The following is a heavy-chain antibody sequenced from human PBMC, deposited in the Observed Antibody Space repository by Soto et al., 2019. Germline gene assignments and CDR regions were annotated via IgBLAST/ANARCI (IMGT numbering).Heavy chain of an antibody. Sequence: GPLRLSCAASGFTFSSYEMNWVRQAPGKGLEWVSYISSSGSTIYYADSVKGRFTISRDNAKNSLYLQMNSLRAEDTAVYYCARETTDCSSTSCFPFFDYWGQGTLVTVSS. V-gene: IGHV3-48*03. J-gene: IGHJ4*02. CDR1: GFTFSSYE. CDR2: ISSSGSTI. CDR3: ARETTDCSSTSCFPFFDY. D-gene: IGHD2-2*01.